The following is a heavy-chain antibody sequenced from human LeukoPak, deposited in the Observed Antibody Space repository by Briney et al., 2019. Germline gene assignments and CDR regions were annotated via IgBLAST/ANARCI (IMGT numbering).Heavy chain of an antibody. CDR1: GFTFSSYT. CDR3: ARDRTTVSSPLDY. Sequence: PGGSLRLSCAASGFTFSSYTMNWVRQAPGKGLEWVSPIYSSGSYIYYADSVQGRFTISRDNAKNSLYLQMNSLRAEDTAVYYCARDRTTVSSPLDYWGQGTLVIVSS. D-gene: IGHD4-17*01. J-gene: IGHJ4*02. V-gene: IGHV3-21*01. CDR2: IYSSGSYI.